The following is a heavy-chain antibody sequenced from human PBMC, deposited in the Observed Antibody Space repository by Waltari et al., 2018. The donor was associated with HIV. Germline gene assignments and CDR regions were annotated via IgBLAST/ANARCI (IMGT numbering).Heavy chain of an antibody. J-gene: IGHJ4*02. Sequence: QVQLQVSGPGLVKPSATLSLTCTVSSDSISSHFWSWTRQPAGKGLEWIGRIHSSGTSNYNSSLKSRVTMSVDTSKNQFSLNLSSVTAADTAVYYCAREKQQLGFDYWGQETLVTVSS. D-gene: IGHD6-13*01. CDR2: IHSSGTS. CDR1: SDSISSHF. V-gene: IGHV4-4*07. CDR3: AREKQQLGFDY.